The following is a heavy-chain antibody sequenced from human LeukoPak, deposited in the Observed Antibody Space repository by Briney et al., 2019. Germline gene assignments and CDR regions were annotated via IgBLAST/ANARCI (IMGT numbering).Heavy chain of an antibody. CDR3: AKDFYDNSGSRYDY. J-gene: IGHJ4*02. CDR2: IDGGGGST. D-gene: IGHD3-22*01. CDR1: VFAFISYS. V-gene: IGHV3-23*01. Sequence: PGGSLRLSCTASVFAFISYSISWVRQAPWVGLEWVSAIDGGGGSTWHADSVKGRFTISRDNSKNTLYMQMNSLRAEDTAVYYCAKDFYDNSGSRYDYWGQGTLVTVSS.